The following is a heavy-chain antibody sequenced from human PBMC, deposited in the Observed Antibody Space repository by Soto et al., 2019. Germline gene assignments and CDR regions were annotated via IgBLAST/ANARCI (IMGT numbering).Heavy chain of an antibody. CDR2: IKQDGSEK. CDR3: ARDPGVADIFDY. Sequence: PGGSLRLSCAASGLTFSSYWMSWVRQAPGKGLEWVANIKQDGSEKYYVDSVKGRFTISRDNAKNSLYLQMNSLRAEDTAVYYCARDPGVADIFDYRSQGTLVPVSS. D-gene: IGHD6-19*01. J-gene: IGHJ4*02. V-gene: IGHV3-7*01. CDR1: GLTFSSYW.